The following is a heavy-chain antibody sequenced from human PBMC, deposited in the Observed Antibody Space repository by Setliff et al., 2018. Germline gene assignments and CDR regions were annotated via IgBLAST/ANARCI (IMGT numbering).Heavy chain of an antibody. V-gene: IGHV3-48*01. CDR3: ARSSLVGAISTWFDP. Sequence: GGSLRLSCAASGFTFSSYSMNWVRQAPGKGLEWVSYISSSSSTIYYADSVKGRFTISRDNAKNSLYLQMNSLRAEDTAVYYCARSSLVGAISTWFDPWGREPWSPSPQ. D-gene: IGHD1-26*01. CDR1: GFTFSSYS. CDR2: ISSSSSTI. J-gene: IGHJ5*02.